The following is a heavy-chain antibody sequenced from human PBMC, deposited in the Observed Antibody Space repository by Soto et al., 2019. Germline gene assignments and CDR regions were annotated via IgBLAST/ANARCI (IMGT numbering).Heavy chain of an antibody. CDR1: EGTFSSSA. J-gene: IGHJ6*02. D-gene: IGHD3-3*02. V-gene: IGHV1-69*12. CDR3: ARDKDRQQLGGNYYYILDV. Sequence: QVQLTQSGAEVKKPGSSVKVSFKASEGTFSSSAISWVRQAPGEGLEWEGGIMPVFATPDYAQKFQGRVTISADESTTTAYLELTSLTTDDTAVYYCARDKDRQQLGGNYYYILDVWGQGTAITVSS. CDR2: IMPVFATP.